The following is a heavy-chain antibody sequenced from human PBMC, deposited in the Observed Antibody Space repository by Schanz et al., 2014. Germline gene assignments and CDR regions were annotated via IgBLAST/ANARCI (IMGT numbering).Heavy chain of an antibody. J-gene: IGHJ3*02. CDR1: GFTLNNAW. V-gene: IGHV3-48*01. Sequence: EVQLVESGGGLVKPGGSLRLSCATSGFTLNNAWMNWVRQAPGKGLEWVSYISGSSRTIYYADSMKGRFTISRDNAKNSLYLQMNSLRAEDTAVYYCARKMKLGVYGGKGHDSLDIWGQGTMVTVSS. CDR3: ARKMKLGVYGGKGHDSLDI. CDR2: ISGSSRTI. D-gene: IGHD4-17*01.